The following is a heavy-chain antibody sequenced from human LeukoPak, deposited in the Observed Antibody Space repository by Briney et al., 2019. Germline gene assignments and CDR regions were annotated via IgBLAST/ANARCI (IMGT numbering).Heavy chain of an antibody. CDR3: ARGPGYCSSTSCYFFDY. V-gene: IGHV1-46*01. Sequence: ASVKVSCEASGYTFTSYYMHWVRQAPGQGLEWMGIINPSDGRTSYAQKFQGRVTMTRDTSTSTVYMELSSLRSEDTAVYYCARGPGYCSSTSCYFFDYWGQGTLVTVSS. J-gene: IGHJ4*02. CDR2: INPSDGRT. CDR1: GYTFTSYY. D-gene: IGHD2-2*03.